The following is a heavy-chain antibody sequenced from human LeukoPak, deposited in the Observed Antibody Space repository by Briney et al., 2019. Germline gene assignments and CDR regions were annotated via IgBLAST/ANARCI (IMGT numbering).Heavy chain of an antibody. D-gene: IGHD6-13*01. J-gene: IGHJ6*02. CDR3: ASLRIAAAPTPYYYGMDV. CDR2: IYHSGST. CDR1: GGSISSSNW. Sequence: SETLSLTCAVSGGSISSSNWWSWVRQPPGKGLEWIGEIYHSGSTNYNPSLKSRVTISVDKSKNQFSLKLSSVTAADTAVYYCASLRIAAAPTPYYYGMDVWGQGTTVTVSS. V-gene: IGHV4-4*02.